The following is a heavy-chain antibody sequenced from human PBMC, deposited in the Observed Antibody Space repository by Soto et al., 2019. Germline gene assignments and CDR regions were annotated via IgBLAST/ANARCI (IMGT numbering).Heavy chain of an antibody. V-gene: IGHV4-59*01. Sequence: TSETLSLTCTVSGGSISSYYWSWIRQPPGKGLEWIGYIYYSGSTHYNPSLQSRVTISIDTSKNQVSLKVNSVTAADTAVYYCARDHPHSYGVYYFDYWGQGTPVTVSS. CDR3: ARDHPHSYGVYYFDY. J-gene: IGHJ4*02. D-gene: IGHD5-18*01. CDR1: GGSISSYY. CDR2: IYYSGST.